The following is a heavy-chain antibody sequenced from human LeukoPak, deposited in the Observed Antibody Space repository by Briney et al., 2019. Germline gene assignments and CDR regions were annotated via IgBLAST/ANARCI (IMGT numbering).Heavy chain of an antibody. V-gene: IGHV3-30*18. D-gene: IGHD6-13*01. CDR2: ISYDGSAE. CDR1: GFTFSNYG. CDR3: GKGLTRGGSWYEDY. Sequence: GGSLRLSCAASGFTFSNYGMHWVRQAPGKGLEWVAVISYDGSAEYYADSVKGRFAIYRDNSRNTLYLQMNGLRPETTAVYSGGKGLTRGGSWYEDYGGQGTLVTVSS. J-gene: IGHJ4*02.